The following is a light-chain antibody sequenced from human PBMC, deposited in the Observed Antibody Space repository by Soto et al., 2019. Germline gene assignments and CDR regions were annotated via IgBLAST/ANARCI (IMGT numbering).Light chain of an antibody. Sequence: QSVLTRPASVSGSPGQSITISCTGTSSDVGGHNYVSWYQHHADKAPKLMIYEVSNRPSGVSNRFSGSKSGNTASLTIYGLQAEDDADYYCSSFSSSSTLYVFGPGTKVTVL. CDR1: SSDVGGHNY. J-gene: IGLJ1*01. V-gene: IGLV2-14*01. CDR3: SSFSSSSTLYV. CDR2: EVS.